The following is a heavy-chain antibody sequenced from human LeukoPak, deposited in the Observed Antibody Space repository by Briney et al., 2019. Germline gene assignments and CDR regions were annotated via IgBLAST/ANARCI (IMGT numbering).Heavy chain of an antibody. CDR2: INHSGST. Sequence: SETLSLTCAVYGGSFSGYYWSWIRQPPGKGLEWIGEINHSGSTYYNPSLKSRVTISVDTSKNQFSLKLSSVTAADTAVYYCARLTPTYYYDSSGYSSSDDYWGQGTLVTVSS. J-gene: IGHJ4*02. CDR1: GGSFSGYY. V-gene: IGHV4-34*01. CDR3: ARLTPTYYYDSSGYSSSDDY. D-gene: IGHD3-22*01.